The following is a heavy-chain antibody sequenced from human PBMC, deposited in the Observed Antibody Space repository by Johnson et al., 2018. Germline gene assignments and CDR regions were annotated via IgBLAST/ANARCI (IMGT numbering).Heavy chain of an antibody. D-gene: IGHD1-26*01. CDR2: ISYDGSNT. J-gene: IGHJ1*01. CDR3: ARDHSGSYYEYFQH. Sequence: QVQLVQAGGGVVQPGRSLRLSCAASGFTFSSYGMHWVRQAPGGGLEWVAVISYDGSNTYYADSVKGRFTISRDNSKNTLYLQMNSLRAEDTAVYYCARDHSGSYYEYFQHWGQGTRVTVSS. CDR1: GFTFSSYG. V-gene: IGHV3-30*03.